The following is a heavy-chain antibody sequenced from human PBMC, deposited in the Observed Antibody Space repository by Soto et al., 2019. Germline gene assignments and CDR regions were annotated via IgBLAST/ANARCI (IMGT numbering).Heavy chain of an antibody. J-gene: IGHJ3*02. CDR1: GGTFSSYA. V-gene: IGHV1-69*13. D-gene: IGHD3-3*01. CDR3: ARNYDFWSGRRDAFDI. Sequence: SVKVSCKASGGTFSSYAISWVRQAPGQGLEWMGGIIPIFGTANYAQKFQGRVTITADESTSTAYMELSSLRSEDTAVYYCARNYDFWSGRRDAFDIWGQGTMVTVSS. CDR2: IIPIFGTA.